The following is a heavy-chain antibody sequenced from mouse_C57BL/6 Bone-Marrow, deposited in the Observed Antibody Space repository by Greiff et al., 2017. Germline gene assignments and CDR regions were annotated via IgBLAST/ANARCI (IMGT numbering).Heavy chain of an antibody. CDR1: GFTFSSYA. V-gene: IGHV5-4*01. CDR2: ISDGGSYT. Sequence: EVQGVESGGGLVKPGGSLKLSCAASGFTFSSYAMSWVRQTPEKRLEWVATISDGGSYTYYPDNVKGRFTISRDNAKNNLYLQMSNLKSEDTAMYYCARDPYYYGSSYVRYAMDYWGQGTSVTVSS. CDR3: ARDPYYYGSSYVRYAMDY. D-gene: IGHD1-1*01. J-gene: IGHJ4*01.